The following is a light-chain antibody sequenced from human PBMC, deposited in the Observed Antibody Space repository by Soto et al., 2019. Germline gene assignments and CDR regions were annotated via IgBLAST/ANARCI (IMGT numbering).Light chain of an antibody. CDR2: FAS. Sequence: VMTQSPATLSVSPGERAALSCRASQSVSTNLAWYQQKPGQPPRLLIYFASNRATGIPARFSGSGSGTDFTLTISSLEPEDFAVYYCHQRQSWPRTFGQGTKVDIK. CDR1: QSVSTN. J-gene: IGKJ1*01. CDR3: HQRQSWPRT. V-gene: IGKV3-11*01.